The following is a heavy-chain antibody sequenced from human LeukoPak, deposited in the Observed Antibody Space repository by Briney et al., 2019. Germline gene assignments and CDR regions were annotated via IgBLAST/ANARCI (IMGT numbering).Heavy chain of an antibody. CDR1: GDSISNTNYY. CDR2: IKQDGSEK. V-gene: IGHV3-7*01. D-gene: IGHD3-9*01. Sequence: PSETLSLTCTVSGDSISNTNYYWGWIRQAPGKGLEWVANIKQDGSEKYYVDSVKGRFTISRDNAKNSLYLQMNSLRAEDTAVYYCARYDILTGYPYYFDYWGQGTLVTVSS. J-gene: IGHJ4*02. CDR3: ARYDILTGYPYYFDY.